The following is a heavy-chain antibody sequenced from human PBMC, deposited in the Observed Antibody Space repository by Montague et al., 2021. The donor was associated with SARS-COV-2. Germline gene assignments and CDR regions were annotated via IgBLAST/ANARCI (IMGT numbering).Heavy chain of an antibody. CDR3: ARVRYYVSETSLGMDV. CDR2: NT. J-gene: IGHJ6*02. D-gene: IGHD3-10*01. Sequence: NTNYNPSIKRRVTISVDTSKNQFSLKLSSVTAADTAVYYCARVRYYVSETSLGMDVWGQGTTVTVS. V-gene: IGHV4-34*01.